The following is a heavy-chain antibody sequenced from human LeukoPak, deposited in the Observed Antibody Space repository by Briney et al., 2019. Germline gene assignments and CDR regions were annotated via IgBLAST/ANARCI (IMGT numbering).Heavy chain of an antibody. D-gene: IGHD3-3*01. CDR2: IYHSGST. V-gene: IGHV4-38-2*02. CDR1: GYSISSGYY. Sequence: SETLSLTCAVSGYSISSGYYWGWIRQPPGKGLEWIGSIYHSGSTYYNPSLKSRVTISVDTSKNQFPLKLSSVTAADTAVYYCARDQVGYYDSINWFDPWGQGTLVTVSS. CDR3: ARDQVGYYDSINWFDP. J-gene: IGHJ5*02.